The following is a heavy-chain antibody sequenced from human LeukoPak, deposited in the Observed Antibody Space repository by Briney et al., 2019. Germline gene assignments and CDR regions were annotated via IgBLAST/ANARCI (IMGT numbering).Heavy chain of an antibody. Sequence: GASVKVSCKASGYTFTGYYMHWVRQASGQGLEWMGWINPNSGGTNYAQKFQSRVTMTRDTSISTAYMELSRLRSDDTAVYYCARAFYDILTGYATPIGYWGQGTLVTVSS. CDR3: ARAFYDILTGYATPIGY. J-gene: IGHJ4*02. CDR2: INPNSGGT. V-gene: IGHV1-2*02. D-gene: IGHD3-9*01. CDR1: GYTFTGYY.